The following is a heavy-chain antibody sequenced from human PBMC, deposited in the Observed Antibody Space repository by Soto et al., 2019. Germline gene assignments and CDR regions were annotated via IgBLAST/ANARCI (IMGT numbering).Heavy chain of an antibody. CDR2: IYHSGST. D-gene: IGHD3-9*01. CDR3: ARTSIRAYFDY. J-gene: IGHJ4*02. Sequence: SETLSLTCTVSGYSISSGYYWGWIRQPPGKGLEWIGSIYHSGSTYYNPSLKSRVTISVDTSKNQFSLKLSSVTAADTAVYYCARTSIRAYFDYWGQGTLVTVSS. CDR1: GYSISSGYY. V-gene: IGHV4-38-2*02.